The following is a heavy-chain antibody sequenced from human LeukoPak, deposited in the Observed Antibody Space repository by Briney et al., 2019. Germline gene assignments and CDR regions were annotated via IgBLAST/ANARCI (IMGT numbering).Heavy chain of an antibody. CDR3: ARGAVAGRYYFDY. D-gene: IGHD6-19*01. CDR1: GASINSHY. V-gene: IGHV4-4*07. Sequence: SETLSLTCSASGASINSHYWTWIRQPAGKGLEWIGRIYISGSTNYSPSLMSRVTMAVDTSKNQFSLKLSSVTAADTAVYYCARGAVAGRYYFDYWGQGTLVTVSS. CDR2: IYISGST. J-gene: IGHJ4*02.